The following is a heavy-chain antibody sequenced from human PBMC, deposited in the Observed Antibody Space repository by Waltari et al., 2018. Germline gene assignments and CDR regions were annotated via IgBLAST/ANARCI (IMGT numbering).Heavy chain of an antibody. Sequence: QVQLQESGTGLAKPSETLSLTCAVSGYSIRSGYYWGCLRQPPRKGLEWIGSIYHSGSTYYNPSLKSRVTISVDTSKNQFSLKLSSVTAADTAVYYCARSRSYGGNRLGAFDIWGQGTMVTVSS. V-gene: IGHV4-38-2*01. CDR2: IYHSGST. CDR1: GYSIRSGYY. D-gene: IGHD4-17*01. CDR3: ARSRSYGGNRLGAFDI. J-gene: IGHJ3*02.